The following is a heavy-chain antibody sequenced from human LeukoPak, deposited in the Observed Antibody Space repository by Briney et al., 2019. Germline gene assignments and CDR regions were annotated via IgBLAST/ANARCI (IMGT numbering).Heavy chain of an antibody. CDR3: ARDKDDYGDYYYYYMDV. D-gene: IGHD4-17*01. J-gene: IGHJ6*03. CDR2: ISSSGSTV. CDR1: VFTFSDYY. Sequence: VGSLRLSCAASVFTFSDYYMSWIRRSPGPALEWVSYISSSGSTVYYAATVTARFTISRDYAKHSLYLPMNSLRAEDTAVYYCARDKDDYGDYYYYYMDVWGKGTTVTVSS. V-gene: IGHV3-11*04.